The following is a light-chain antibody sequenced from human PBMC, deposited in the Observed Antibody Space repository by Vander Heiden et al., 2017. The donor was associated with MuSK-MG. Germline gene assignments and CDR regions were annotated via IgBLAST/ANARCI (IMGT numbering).Light chain of an antibody. V-gene: IGLV1-40*01. CDR3: QSYDSSLREVV. CDR2: GNS. CDR1: SSNIGAGYD. J-gene: IGLJ2*01. Sequence: QSVLTQPPSVSGAPGQRVTISCTGSSSNIGAGYDVHWYQQLPGTAPKRLIYGNSNRSSGVPYRFSGSKSGTSASLAITGLQAEDEADYYCQSYDSSLREVVFGGGTKLTVL.